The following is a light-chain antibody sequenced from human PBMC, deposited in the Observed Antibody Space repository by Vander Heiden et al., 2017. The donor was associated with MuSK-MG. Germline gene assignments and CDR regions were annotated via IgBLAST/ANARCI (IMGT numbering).Light chain of an antibody. V-gene: IGLV3-1*01. CDR1: TLGDQS. CDR2: QES. Sequence: SSELPQPPSLSVSPGPTASITCSGATLGDQSICWYQQKPGQSPVMVIYQESKRPSGIPERFPGSSSGNTATPTISGTQAMDEADYYWQAWANSTARAVGFGGGTKLTVL. CDR3: QAWANSTARAVG. J-gene: IGLJ2*01.